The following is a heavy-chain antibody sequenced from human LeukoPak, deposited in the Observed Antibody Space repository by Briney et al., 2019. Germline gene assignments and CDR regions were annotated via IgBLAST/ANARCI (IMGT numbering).Heavy chain of an antibody. CDR1: GFTFSSHR. Sequence: GGSLRLSCAASGFTFSSHRMNWVRLAPGKGLEWVSSISRSNIYKYYADSVKGRFTISRDNAKNSLYLQMNSLRAEDTAVYYCANSRYDSSGYYGIIGYWGQGTLVTVSS. D-gene: IGHD3-22*01. V-gene: IGHV3-21*01. CDR3: ANSRYDSSGYYGIIGY. J-gene: IGHJ4*02. CDR2: ISRSNIYK.